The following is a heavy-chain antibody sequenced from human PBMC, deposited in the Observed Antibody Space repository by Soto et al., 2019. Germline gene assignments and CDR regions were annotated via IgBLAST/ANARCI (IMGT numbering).Heavy chain of an antibody. D-gene: IGHD5-12*01. CDR1: GFSLSTSGVG. J-gene: IGHJ4*02. CDR3: AHFIVATSPKGPAFDY. Sequence: QITLKESGPTLVKPTQTLTLTCTFSGFSLSTSGVGVGWIRQPPGKALEWLALIYWDDDKRYSPSLKSRLTITXVTXKXRVVLTMTNMDPVDTATYYCAHFIVATSPKGPAFDYWGQGTLVTVSS. V-gene: IGHV2-5*02. CDR2: IYWDDDK.